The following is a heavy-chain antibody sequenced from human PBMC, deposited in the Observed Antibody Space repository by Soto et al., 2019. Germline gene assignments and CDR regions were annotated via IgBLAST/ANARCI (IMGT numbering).Heavy chain of an antibody. J-gene: IGHJ5*02. Sequence: EVQLLESGGGLVQPGGSLRVSCAASGFTFSTYPMSWVRQAPGKGLEWVSAISGSRGNTYYADSVRGRFTISRDNSKNTLYLQMSSLRAEDTAVYYCAKDHFPAGVTCWFDPRGQGTLVTISS. D-gene: IGHD6-13*01. CDR3: AKDHFPAGVTCWFDP. V-gene: IGHV3-23*01. CDR1: GFTFSTYP. CDR2: ISGSRGNT.